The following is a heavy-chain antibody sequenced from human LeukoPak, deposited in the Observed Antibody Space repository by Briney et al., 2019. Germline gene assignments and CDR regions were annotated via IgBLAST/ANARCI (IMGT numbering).Heavy chain of an antibody. D-gene: IGHD4-23*01. CDR2: ISYDGSNK. Sequence: GGSLRLSCAASGFIFSNYDMHWVRQAPGKGLEWVAVISYDGSNKYYADSVKGRFTISRDNSKNTLYLQMNSLRAEDTAVYYCARDSSDYGGKGFDYWGQGTLVTVSS. J-gene: IGHJ4*02. CDR1: GFIFSNYD. V-gene: IGHV3-33*05. CDR3: ARDSSDYGGKGFDY.